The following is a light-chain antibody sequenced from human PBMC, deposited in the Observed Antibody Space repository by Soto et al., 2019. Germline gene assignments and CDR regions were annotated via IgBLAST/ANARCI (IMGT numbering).Light chain of an antibody. V-gene: IGLV1-40*01. CDR2: GNS. Sequence: QSVLTQPPSVSGAPGQRVTISCPGSSSNIGAGYDVHWYQQLPGTAPKLLIYGNSNRPSGVPDRFSGSKSGTSASLAITELQAEDEADYYCQSYDSSLSGVVLGGGTKRTVL. CDR3: QSYDSSLSGVV. CDR1: SSNIGAGYD. J-gene: IGLJ2*01.